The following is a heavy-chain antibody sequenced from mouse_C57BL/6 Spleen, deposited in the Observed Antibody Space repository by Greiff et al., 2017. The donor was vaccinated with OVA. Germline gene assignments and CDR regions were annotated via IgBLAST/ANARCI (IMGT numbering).Heavy chain of an antibody. CDR2: ISSGGGYT. V-gene: IGHV5-6*01. Sequence: EVKLQESGGDLVQPGGSLKLSCAASGFTFSSYGMSWVRQTPDKRLEWVATISSGGGYTYYPDTVKGRFTISRDNAKNTLYLQMSSLKSEDTAMYYCARHGITTGIDHLDYWGQGTTLTVSS. J-gene: IGHJ2*01. D-gene: IGHD1-1*01. CDR1: GFTFSSYG. CDR3: ARHGITTGIDHLDY.